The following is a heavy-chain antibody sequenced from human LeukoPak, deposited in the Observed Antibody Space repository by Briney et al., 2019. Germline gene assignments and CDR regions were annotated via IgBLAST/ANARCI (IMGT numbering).Heavy chain of an antibody. J-gene: IGHJ5*01. CDR3: ARDPPSVSGYYIGWFDS. D-gene: IGHD3-3*01. Sequence: GGSLRLSCAASGLTFSNYDMSWIRQAPGKGLEWVSYISGDGSSNYSADSEKGRFSISRDNSENTLYLQMDSLAADDADVYDCARDPPSVSGYYIGWFDSWGPGTLVTVSS. CDR2: ISGDGSSN. CDR1: GLTFSNYD. V-gene: IGHV3-23*01.